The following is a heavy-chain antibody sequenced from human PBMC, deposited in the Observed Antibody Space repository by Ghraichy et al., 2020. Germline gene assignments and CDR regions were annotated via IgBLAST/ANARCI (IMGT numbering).Heavy chain of an antibody. D-gene: IGHD1-26*01. V-gene: IGHV4-39*07. CDR2: IHYSGST. CDR1: GGSTSNYY. J-gene: IGHJ4*02. CDR3: ARDQGGGSSDF. Sequence: LSLTCTVSGGSTSNYYWGWIRQPPGKGLEWIGSIHYSGSTYYSPSLKSRVTISINTSKNQFSLKLSSVTAADTALYYCARDQGGGSSDFWGLGTLVTVSS.